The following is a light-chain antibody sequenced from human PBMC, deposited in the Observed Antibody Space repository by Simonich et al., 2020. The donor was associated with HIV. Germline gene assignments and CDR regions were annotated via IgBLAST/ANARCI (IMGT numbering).Light chain of an antibody. V-gene: IGLV2-11*01. Sequence: QSALTQPRSVSGSPGQSVTISCTGTSSYVGGYNYVSWYQQYPGKAPKLMIYDVSERPSGVPDRFSGSKSANTASLTISGLQAEDEADYYCCSYAGSYTWVFGGGTRLTVL. CDR2: DVS. J-gene: IGLJ3*02. CDR3: CSYAGSYTWV. CDR1: SSYVGGYNY.